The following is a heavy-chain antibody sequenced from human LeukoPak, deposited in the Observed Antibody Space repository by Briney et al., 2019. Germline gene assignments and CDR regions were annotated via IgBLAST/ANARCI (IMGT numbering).Heavy chain of an antibody. V-gene: IGHV3-23*01. J-gene: IGHJ4*02. Sequence: GGSLRLSCTASGFTFSSYAMSWVRQAPGKGLEWVSAISGSGGSTYYADSVKGRFTISRDNSKNTLYLQMNSLRAEDTAVYYCAKYSSGWYGVPDYWGQGTLVTVSS. CDR2: ISGSGGST. CDR1: GFTFSSYA. CDR3: AKYSSGWYGVPDY. D-gene: IGHD6-19*01.